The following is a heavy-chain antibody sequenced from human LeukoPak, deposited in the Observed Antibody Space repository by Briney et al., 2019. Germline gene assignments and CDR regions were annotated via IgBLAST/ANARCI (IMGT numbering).Heavy chain of an antibody. J-gene: IGHJ6*03. V-gene: IGHV1-2*02. D-gene: IGHD1-26*01. CDR2: INPNSGGT. Sequence: ASVKVSCKASGYTFTGYYMHWVRQAPGRGLEWMGWINPNSGGTNYAQKFQGRVTMTRDTSISTAYMELSRLRSDDTAVYYCARGGGSYFGLIFYYYYYYMDVWGKGTTVTVSS. CDR1: GYTFTGYY. CDR3: ARGGGSYFGLIFYYYYYYMDV.